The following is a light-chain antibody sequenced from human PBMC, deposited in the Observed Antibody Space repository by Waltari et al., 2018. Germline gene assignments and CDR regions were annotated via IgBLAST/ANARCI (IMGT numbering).Light chain of an antibody. CDR3: QTGGHGTWV. V-gene: IGLV4-69*01. CDR1: SGHSNNI. CDR2: INSDGSH. J-gene: IGLJ3*02. Sequence: QLVVTQSSSASASLGASVKLTCTLDSGHSNNIIAWLQQQPEKGPRYLMKINSDGSHSKGDEIPERFSGSSSGAERYLTITDLQSEDEGDYYCQTGGHGTWVFGGGTKLTVL.